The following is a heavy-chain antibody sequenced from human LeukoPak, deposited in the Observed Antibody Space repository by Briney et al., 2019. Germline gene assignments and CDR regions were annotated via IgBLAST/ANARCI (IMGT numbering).Heavy chain of an antibody. CDR2: MNPNSGNT. V-gene: IGHV1-8*03. CDR3: ARAGIAAAGSRQDYYYYYMDV. Sequence: GASVKVSCKASGYTFTSYGINWVRQATGQGLEWMGWMNPNSGNTDYAQKFQGRVTITRDTSISTAYMELSSLRSDDTAVYYCARAGIAAAGSRQDYYYYYMDVWGKGTTVPVSS. CDR1: GYTFTSYG. J-gene: IGHJ6*03. D-gene: IGHD6-13*01.